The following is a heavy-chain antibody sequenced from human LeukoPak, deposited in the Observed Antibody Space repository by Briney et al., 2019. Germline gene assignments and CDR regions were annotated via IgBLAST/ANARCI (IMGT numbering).Heavy chain of an antibody. J-gene: IGHJ5*02. D-gene: IGHD4-17*01. CDR3: ARGPNDYGENWFDP. CDR2: INPNSGGT. V-gene: IGHV1-2*02. CDR1: GYTFTGYY. Sequence: GASVKVSCKASGYTFTGYYMHWVRQAPGQGLEWMGWINPNSGGTNYAQKFQGRVTMTRDTSISTAYMELSRLRSDDTAVYYCARGPNDYGENWFDPWGQGTLVTVSS.